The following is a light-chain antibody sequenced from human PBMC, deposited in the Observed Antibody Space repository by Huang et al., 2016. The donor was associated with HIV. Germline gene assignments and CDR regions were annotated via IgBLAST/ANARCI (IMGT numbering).Light chain of an antibody. CDR2: AAS. J-gene: IGKJ1*01. CDR3: QQDNNWPRT. CDR1: QAIRSD. Sequence: AIQMTQSPSPLSASVGDRVTITCRASQAIRSDLGWYQQRPGKAPTLLIYAASELHSGIPSRFSGSGSGTDFTLTISSLQPEDFAIYYCQQDNNWPRTFGQGTKVEI. V-gene: IGKV1-6*01.